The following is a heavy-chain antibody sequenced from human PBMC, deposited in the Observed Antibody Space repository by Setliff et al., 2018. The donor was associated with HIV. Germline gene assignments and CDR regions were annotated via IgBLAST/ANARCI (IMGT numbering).Heavy chain of an antibody. CDR2: INTGNGNT. CDR3: ARSLGDPPYYYGSGSYDNSGY. Sequence: ASVKVSCKASGYTFNSYAMHWVRQAPGQRPEWMGWINTGNGNTRHSQKFHGRVTITRDIPASTAYMELSSLRSEDTAVYYCARSLGDPPYYYGSGSYDNSGYWGQGTPVTVSS. CDR1: GYTFNSYA. J-gene: IGHJ4*02. D-gene: IGHD3-10*01. V-gene: IGHV1-3*04.